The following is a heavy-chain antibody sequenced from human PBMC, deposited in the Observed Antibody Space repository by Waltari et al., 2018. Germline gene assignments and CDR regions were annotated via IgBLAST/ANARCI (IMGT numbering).Heavy chain of an antibody. D-gene: IGHD3-22*01. CDR2: ISAYNGNT. V-gene: IGHV1-18*01. J-gene: IGHJ6*02. CDR1: GYTFTSYG. CDR3: ARDDYMIDRYYGMDV. Sequence: QVQLVQSGAEVKKPGASVKVSCQASGYTFTSYGISWVRQAPGQWLEWMGWISAYNGNTNYAQKLQGRVTMTTDTSTSTAYMELRSLRSDDTAVYYCARDDYMIDRYYGMDVWGQGTTVTVSS.